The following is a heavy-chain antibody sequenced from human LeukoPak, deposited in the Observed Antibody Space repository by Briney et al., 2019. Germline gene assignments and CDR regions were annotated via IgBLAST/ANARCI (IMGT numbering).Heavy chain of an antibody. Sequence: SVKVSCKASGGTFSSYAIGWVRQAPGQGLEWMGRIIPILGIANYAQKFQGRVTITADKSTSTAYMELSSLRSEDTAVYYCARGLSPQPTGSYNYWGQGTLVTVSS. CDR3: ARGLSPQPTGSYNY. V-gene: IGHV1-69*04. CDR1: GGTFSSYA. J-gene: IGHJ4*02. CDR2: IIPILGIA. D-gene: IGHD1-1*01.